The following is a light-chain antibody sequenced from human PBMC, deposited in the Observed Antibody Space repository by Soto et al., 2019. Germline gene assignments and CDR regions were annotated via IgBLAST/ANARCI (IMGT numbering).Light chain of an antibody. CDR1: SSDVGGYNY. J-gene: IGLJ1*01. CDR3: GSYTSSSTLPYV. CDR2: DVS. V-gene: IGLV2-14*01. Sequence: QSALTQPGSVSGSPGQSITISCTGTSSDVGGYNYVSWYQQHPGKAPKLMIYDVSNRPSGVSNRFSGSKSGNTASLTISGLQAEDEADYYCGSYTSSSTLPYVFGTGTKVTVL.